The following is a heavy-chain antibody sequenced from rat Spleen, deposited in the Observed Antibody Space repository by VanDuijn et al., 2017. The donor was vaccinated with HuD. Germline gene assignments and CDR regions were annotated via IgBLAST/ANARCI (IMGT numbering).Heavy chain of an antibody. CDR1: GHSIASSYR. V-gene: IGHV3-3*01. Sequence: EVQLQESGPGLVKPSQSLSLTCSVTGHSIASSYRWNWIRKFPGNKLEWMGYINSAGSPNYNPSLKSRISIAGDTSKNQFFLQLNSLRSEDTATYYCARPPTYGGYNDYFDYWGQGVMVTVSS. D-gene: IGHD1-11*01. J-gene: IGHJ2*01. CDR2: INSAGSP. CDR3: ARPPTYGGYNDYFDY.